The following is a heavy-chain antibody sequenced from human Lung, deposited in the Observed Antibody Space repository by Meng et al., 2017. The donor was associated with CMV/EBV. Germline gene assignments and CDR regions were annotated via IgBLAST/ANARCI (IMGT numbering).Heavy chain of an antibody. D-gene: IGHD3-22*01. J-gene: IGHJ4*02. CDR2: INHNTGRP. CDR3: ARSTYYHDSSGPAFDY. Sequence: LDKPGGHVGVSCNASGTTLTSYAMNWVRQAPGQGLEWMGWINHNTGRPTHDQGFTGRFVFSLDTSVSTAYLQITSLKPDDTAVYYCARSTYYHDSSGPAFDYWGQGTLVTVSS. CDR1: GTTLTSYA. V-gene: IGHV7-4-1*02.